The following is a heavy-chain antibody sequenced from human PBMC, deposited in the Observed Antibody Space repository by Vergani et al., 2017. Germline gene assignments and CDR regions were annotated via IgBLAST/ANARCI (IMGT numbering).Heavy chain of an antibody. CDR3: ARGGCSSTSCYMPYFQH. J-gene: IGHJ1*01. D-gene: IGHD2-2*02. V-gene: IGHV1-8*01. CDR1: GYTFTSYD. CDR2: MNPNSGNT. Sequence: QVQLVQSGAEVKKPGASVKVSCKASGYTFTSYDINWVRQATGQGLEWMGWMNPNSGNTGYAQKFQGRVTMTRNTSISTADMELSSLRSEDTAVYYCARGGCSSTSCYMPYFQHWGQGTLVTVSS.